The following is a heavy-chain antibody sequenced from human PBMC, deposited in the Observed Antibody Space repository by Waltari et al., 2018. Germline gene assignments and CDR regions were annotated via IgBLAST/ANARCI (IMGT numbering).Heavy chain of an antibody. D-gene: IGHD3-3*01. J-gene: IGHJ6*03. Sequence: QVQLQESGPGLVKPSQTLSLTCTVSGGSISSGSYYWSWIRQPAGKGLEWIGRIYTSGSTNYNPSLKSRVAISVDTSKNQFSLKLSSVTAADTAVYYCARESVWSGYYYYYYMDVWGKGTTVTVSS. CDR1: GGSISSGSYY. CDR3: ARESVWSGYYYYYYMDV. V-gene: IGHV4-61*02. CDR2: IYTSGST.